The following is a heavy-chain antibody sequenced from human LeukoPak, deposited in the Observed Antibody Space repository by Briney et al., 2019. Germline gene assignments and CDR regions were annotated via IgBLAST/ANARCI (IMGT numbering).Heavy chain of an antibody. CDR3: TTGNRYYDSSGYYPYYFDY. CDR1: GFTISNAW. D-gene: IGHD3-22*01. V-gene: IGHV3-15*01. Sequence: PGGSLRLSCVVSGFTISNAWMTWVRQAPGKGLEWVGRIKSKADDGAIDYAAPVKGRFTISRDDSKNTLYLQMNSLKSEDTAEYYCTTGNRYYDSSGYYPYYFDYWGQGTLVTVSS. J-gene: IGHJ4*02. CDR2: IKSKADDGAI.